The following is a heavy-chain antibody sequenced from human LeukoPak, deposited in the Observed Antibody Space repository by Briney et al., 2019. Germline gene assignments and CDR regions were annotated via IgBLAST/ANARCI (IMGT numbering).Heavy chain of an antibody. V-gene: IGHV3-21*01. CDR1: GLTFTSYI. D-gene: IGHD2-2*01. CDR2: VSGSGAYI. CDR3: ASRCSRTGCHQSNFGMDV. Sequence: GGSLRLSCATSGLTFTSYIMHWARQAPGKGLEWVSSVSGSGAYIYYADSVKGRFTISRDNAKNSLSLQMNSLRAEDTAVYYCASRCSRTGCHQSNFGMDVWGRGTTVTVSS. J-gene: IGHJ6*02.